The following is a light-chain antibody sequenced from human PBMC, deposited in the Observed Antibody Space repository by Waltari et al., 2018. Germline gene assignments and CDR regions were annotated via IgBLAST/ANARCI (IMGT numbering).Light chain of an antibody. Sequence: DIQMTQSPSTVSASVGDTITITCRASQSISNYLAWYQQKPGKAPKLLIYKASSSGSGVPSRFSGSGSGTEFTLTISSLQPGDSATYYCQQYNTYSSFGQGSKLEI. CDR1: QSISNY. CDR2: KAS. CDR3: QQYNTYSS. V-gene: IGKV1-5*03. J-gene: IGKJ2*03.